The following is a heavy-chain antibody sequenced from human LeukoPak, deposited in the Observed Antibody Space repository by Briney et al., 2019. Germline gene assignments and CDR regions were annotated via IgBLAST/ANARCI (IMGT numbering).Heavy chain of an antibody. CDR2: IYYSGST. J-gene: IGHJ4*02. CDR1: GGSIISGDYY. Sequence: SETLSLTCTVSGGSIISGDYYWSWIRQPPGQGLEWIGYIYYSGSTYYNPSLKSRVTISVDTSKNQFSLKLSSVTAADTAVYYCARGRDSSGYPHYFDYWGQGTLVTVSS. V-gene: IGHV4-30-4*01. CDR3: ARGRDSSGYPHYFDY. D-gene: IGHD3-22*01.